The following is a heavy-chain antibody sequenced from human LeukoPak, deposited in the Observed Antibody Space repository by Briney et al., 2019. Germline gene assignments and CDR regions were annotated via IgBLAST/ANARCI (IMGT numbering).Heavy chain of an antibody. D-gene: IGHD6-19*01. V-gene: IGHV3-11*04. CDR3: ARGIAVAGHYYYMDV. J-gene: IGHJ6*03. CDR1: GFTFSTFA. Sequence: GGSLRLSCAASGFTFSTFAMSWIRQAPGKGLEWVSYISSSGSTIYYADSVKGRFTISRDNAKNSLYLQMNSLRAEDTAVYYCARGIAVAGHYYYMDVWGKGTTVTVSS. CDR2: ISSSGSTI.